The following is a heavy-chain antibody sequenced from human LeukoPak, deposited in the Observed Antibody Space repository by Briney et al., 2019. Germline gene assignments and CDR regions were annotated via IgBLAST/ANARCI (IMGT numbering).Heavy chain of an antibody. Sequence: SETLSLTCTVSGGSISSYYWGWIRQPPGKGLEWIGSVYYSGSTYYNSSLKSRVTISVDTSKNQFSLKLSSVTAADTAIYYCTREYGFMTTVFHAFDIWGQGTMVTVSS. CDR3: TREYGFMTTVFHAFDI. V-gene: IGHV4-39*07. CDR1: GGSISSYY. J-gene: IGHJ3*02. D-gene: IGHD4-17*01. CDR2: VYYSGST.